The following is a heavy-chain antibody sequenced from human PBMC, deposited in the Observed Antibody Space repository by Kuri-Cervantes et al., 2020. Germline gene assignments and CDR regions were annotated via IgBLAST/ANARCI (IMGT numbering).Heavy chain of an antibody. Sequence: ASVKVSCKASGYTFTSSGITWVRQAPGQGLEWMAWINSYNGNTNYAQKVQGRVTMTTDTSTNTVYMELRSLRSDDTAVYYCARLSQWLVLQAFDIWGQGTMVTVSS. CDR3: ARLSQWLVLQAFDI. CDR2: INSYNGNT. J-gene: IGHJ3*02. CDR1: GYTFTSSG. D-gene: IGHD6-19*01. V-gene: IGHV1-18*01.